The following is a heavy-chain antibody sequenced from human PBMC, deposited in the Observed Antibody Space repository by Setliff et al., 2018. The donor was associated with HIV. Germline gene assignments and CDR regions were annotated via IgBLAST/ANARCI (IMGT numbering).Heavy chain of an antibody. D-gene: IGHD3-10*01. Sequence: PSETLSLTCTVSGGSISSSSYYWGWIRQPPGKGLVCIGSINYSGSTYYNPSLKSRVTISVDTSKNQFSLKLSYVTAADTAVYYCARLPMVRGVINYWGQGTLVTVSS. V-gene: IGHV4-39*01. CDR2: INYSGST. CDR3: ARLPMVRGVINY. CDR1: GGSISSSSYY. J-gene: IGHJ4*02.